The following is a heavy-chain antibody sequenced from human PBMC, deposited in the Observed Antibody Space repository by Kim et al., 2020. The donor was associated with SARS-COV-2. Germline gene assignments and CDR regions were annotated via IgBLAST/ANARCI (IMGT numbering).Heavy chain of an antibody. D-gene: IGHD3-10*01. CDR3: AKADSKYGSGSYGH. V-gene: IGHV3-23*01. Sequence: GGSLRLSCAASGFTFSSYAMSWVRQAPGKGLEWVSAISGSGGSTYYADSVKGRFTISRDNSKNTLYLQMNSLRAEDTAVYYCAKADSKYGSGSYGHWGQGTLVTVSS. CDR1: GFTFSSYA. J-gene: IGHJ1*01. CDR2: ISGSGGST.